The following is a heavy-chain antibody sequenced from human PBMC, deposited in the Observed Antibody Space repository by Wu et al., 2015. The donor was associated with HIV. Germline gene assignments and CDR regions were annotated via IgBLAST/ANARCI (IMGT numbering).Heavy chain of an antibody. D-gene: IGHD3-10*01. J-gene: IGHJ6*02. V-gene: IGHV1-69*05. Sequence: QVQLVQSGAEVKKPGSSVKVSCKASGGTFSSYAISWVRQAPGQGLEWMGGIIPIFGTANYAQKFQGRVTITTDESTSTAYMELSSLRSEDTAVYYCATHGDYYGSGSYTYYYYGMDVWGQGP. CDR3: ATHGDYYGSGSYTYYYYGMDV. CDR2: IIPIFGTA. CDR1: GGTFSSYA.